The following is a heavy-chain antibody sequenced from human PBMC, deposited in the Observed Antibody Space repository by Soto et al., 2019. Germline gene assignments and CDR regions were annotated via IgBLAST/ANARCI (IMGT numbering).Heavy chain of an antibody. D-gene: IGHD3-22*01. Sequence: PGESLKISCKGSGYSFTSYWISWVRQMPGKGLGWMGRIDPSDSYTNYSPSFQGHVTISADKSISTAYLQWSSLKASDTAMYYCARLDYYDSSGSTMVDYWGQGTLVTVSS. CDR3: ARLDYYDSSGSTMVDY. CDR2: IDPSDSYT. CDR1: GYSFTSYW. J-gene: IGHJ4*02. V-gene: IGHV5-10-1*01.